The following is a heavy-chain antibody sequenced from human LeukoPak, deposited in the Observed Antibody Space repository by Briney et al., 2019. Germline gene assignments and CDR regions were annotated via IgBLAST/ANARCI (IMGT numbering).Heavy chain of an antibody. CDR1: GGSFSGYY. D-gene: IGHD3-22*01. J-gene: IGHJ3*01. V-gene: IGHV4-34*01. CDR3: ARWPMTNLAFDV. CDR2: INQSGST. Sequence: SSETLSLTCAVYGGSFSGYYWSWIRQPPGKGLEWIGEINQSGSTNCNPSLKSRVTISVDTSKNQFSLKLSSVTAADTAIYFCARWPMTNLAFDVWGQGTMVTVSS.